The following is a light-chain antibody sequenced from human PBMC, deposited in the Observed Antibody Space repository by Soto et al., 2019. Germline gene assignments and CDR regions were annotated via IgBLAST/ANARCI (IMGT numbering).Light chain of an antibody. Sequence: DIQMTQSPSSLSASVGDRVTITCRANQTISSYLNWYQQKPGKAPKLLIYAASTLESGVPSRFSGNRSGTDFTLTISSLQPEDFAAYYCQHSSRTPWTFGQGTKVEIK. CDR3: QHSSRTPWT. V-gene: IGKV1-39*01. CDR2: AAS. J-gene: IGKJ1*01. CDR1: QTISSY.